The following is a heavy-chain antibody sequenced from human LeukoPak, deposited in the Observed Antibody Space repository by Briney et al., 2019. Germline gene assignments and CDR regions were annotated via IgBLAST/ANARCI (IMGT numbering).Heavy chain of an antibody. D-gene: IGHD3-22*01. J-gene: IGHJ4*02. Sequence: GGSLRLSCAASGFTVSYNYMSWVRQAPGKGLEWVSVIYSGGSTYYTDSVKGRFTISRDNAKNSLHLQMDSLRVEDTAVYYCARNQEIDYYDSSGFYWGVEYWGQGTLVTVSS. CDR3: ARNQEIDYYDSSGFYWGVEY. V-gene: IGHV3-53*01. CDR2: IYSGGST. CDR1: GFTVSYNY.